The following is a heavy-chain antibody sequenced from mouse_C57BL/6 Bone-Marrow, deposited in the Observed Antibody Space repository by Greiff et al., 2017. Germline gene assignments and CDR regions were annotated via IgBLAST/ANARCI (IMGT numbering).Heavy chain of an antibody. CDR1: GYTFTDYY. J-gene: IGHJ4*01. V-gene: IGHV1-75*01. CDR3: ERFGYANYYAMDY. Sequence: VQLQQSGPELVKPGASVKISCKASGYTFTDYYINWVKQRPGQGLEWIGWIFPGSGSTYYNEKFKGKATLTVDKSSSTAYMLLSSLTSEDSAVYFCERFGYANYYAMDYWGQGTSVTVSS. D-gene: IGHD1-2*01. CDR2: IFPGSGST.